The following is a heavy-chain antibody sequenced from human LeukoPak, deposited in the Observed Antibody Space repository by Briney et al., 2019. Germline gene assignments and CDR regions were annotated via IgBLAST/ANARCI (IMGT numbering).Heavy chain of an antibody. V-gene: IGHV3-20*04. CDR1: GFTFDDYG. CDR3: TRSGSGYYYYYYMDV. J-gene: IGHJ6*03. D-gene: IGHD3-10*01. CDR2: INWNGGST. Sequence: GGSLRLSCAASGFTFDDYGMSWVRQAPGKGLEWVSGINWNGGSTGYADSVKGRFTISRDNAKNSLFLQMNSLRVEDTALYYCTRSGSGYYYYYYMDVWGKGTTVTVSS.